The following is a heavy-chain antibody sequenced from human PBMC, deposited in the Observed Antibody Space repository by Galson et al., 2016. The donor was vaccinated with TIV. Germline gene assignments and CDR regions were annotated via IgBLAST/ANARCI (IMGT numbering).Heavy chain of an antibody. CDR2: FDPENDRA. CDR3: ATARLGIFNYFDS. D-gene: IGHD3-9*01. J-gene: IGHJ4*02. V-gene: IGHV1-24*01. Sequence: SVKVSCKVSGYTLSDLSMHWVRQAPGKGLEWMGGFDPENDRAIYAQRFKGRVTMTDDTSTDTSPLELRRLRSDDTAVYFCATARLGIFNYFDSWGQGTLVTVSS. CDR1: GYTLSDLS.